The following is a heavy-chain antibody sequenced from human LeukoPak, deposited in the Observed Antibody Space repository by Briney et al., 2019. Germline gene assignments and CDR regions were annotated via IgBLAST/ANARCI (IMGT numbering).Heavy chain of an antibody. CDR3: ARDNGGWFDS. D-gene: IGHD3-10*01. J-gene: IGHJ5*01. Sequence: GVSLRLSCVASEFIFSDYWMSWGRQAPGKGLEWAANIKQGGREEKYVGSVKGRFAISRDDAKSTLYLQMDSLSGDDTAVYYCARDNGGWFDSWGRGTLVTVSS. CDR1: EFIFSDYW. CDR2: IKQGGREE. V-gene: IGHV3-7*03.